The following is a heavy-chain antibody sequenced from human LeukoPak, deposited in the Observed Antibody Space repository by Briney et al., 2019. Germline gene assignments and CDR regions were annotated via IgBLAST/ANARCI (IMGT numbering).Heavy chain of an antibody. CDR1: GGFHTRHF. CDR3: VTIKRRSVFGYFVL. J-gene: IGHJ4*02. D-gene: IGHD3-9*01. CDR2: MFDSAST. Sequence: SDTLSLTCTVSGGFHTRHFGRCMREPPGRAGEGIGYMFDSASTKDKPSLKSRLTLSADTSNNQFALRQSSVTAADTAVYYCVTIKRRSVFGYFVLWGQGIKLPVPS. V-gene: IGHV4-59*07.